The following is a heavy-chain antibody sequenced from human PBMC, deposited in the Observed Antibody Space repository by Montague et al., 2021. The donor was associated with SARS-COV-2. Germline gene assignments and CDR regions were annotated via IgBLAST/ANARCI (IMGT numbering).Heavy chain of an antibody. CDR3: ARLAMYYYESSGYA. CDR2: IYNSGST. J-gene: IGHJ5*02. CDR1: GGSLSSGGYY. D-gene: IGHD3-22*01. V-gene: IGHV4-31*03. Sequence: TLSLTCNVSGGSLSSGGYYWSWIRQHPGKGLEWIGYIYNSGSTYYNPSLKGRLTISLDTSQNQFSLKLSSVTAADTAVYYCARLAMYYYESSGYAWGQGTLVTVSS.